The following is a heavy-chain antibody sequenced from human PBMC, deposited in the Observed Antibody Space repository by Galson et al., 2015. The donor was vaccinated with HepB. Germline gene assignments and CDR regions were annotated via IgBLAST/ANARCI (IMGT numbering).Heavy chain of an antibody. V-gene: IGHV3-21*04. D-gene: IGHD5-12*01. CDR2: ISSSSSDI. CDR3: TTIVTPTDIG. CDR1: GFDFSDYS. Sequence: SLRLSCAASGFDFSDYSMNWVRQAPGKGLEWVSSISSSSSDIYYADSVKGRFTIFRDDLNNTAYLQMNSLKTEDTAVYYCTTIVTPTDIGWGQGTLVTVSS. J-gene: IGHJ4*02.